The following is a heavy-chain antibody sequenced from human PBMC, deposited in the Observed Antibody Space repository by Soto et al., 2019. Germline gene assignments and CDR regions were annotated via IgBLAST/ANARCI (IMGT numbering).Heavy chain of an antibody. V-gene: IGHV4-59*01. CDR2: IYDSGST. CDR1: GGSISSYY. CDR3: ARGSIFGVVTGWYFDY. D-gene: IGHD3-3*01. J-gene: IGHJ4*02. Sequence: QVQLQESGPGLVKPSETLSLTCTVSGGSISSYYWSWIRQPPGKGLEWIGYIYDSGSTNYNPSLKSRVTISVDTSKNQFTLKLSSVTAADTAVYYGARGSIFGVVTGWYFDYWGQGTLVTVSS.